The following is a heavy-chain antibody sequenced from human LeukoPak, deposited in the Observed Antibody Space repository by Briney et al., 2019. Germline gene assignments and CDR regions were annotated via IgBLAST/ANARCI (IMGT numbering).Heavy chain of an antibody. CDR2: IYYSGST. J-gene: IGHJ3*02. D-gene: IGHD3-22*01. CDR3: AKSGAYYYDSPTDI. Sequence: TTSETLSLTCTVSGGSVSSGSYYWSWIRQPPGRGLEWIGYIYYSGSTNYNPSLKSRVTISVDTSKNQFSLKLSSVTAADTAVYYCAKSGAYYYDSPTDIWGQGTMVTVSS. V-gene: IGHV4-61*01. CDR1: GGSVSSGSYY.